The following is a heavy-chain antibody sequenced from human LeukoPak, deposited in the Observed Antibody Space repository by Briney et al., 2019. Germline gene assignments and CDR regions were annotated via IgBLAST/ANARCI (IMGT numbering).Heavy chain of an antibody. J-gene: IGHJ2*01. Sequence: PSETLSLTCTVSGGSISSYYWSWIRQPAGKGLEWIGRIYTSGSANYNPSLKSRVTMSVDTSKNQFSLKLSSVTAADTAVYYCARSIGVTVTTHWYFDLWGRGTLVTVSS. CDR1: GGSISSYY. CDR2: IYTSGSA. V-gene: IGHV4-4*07. D-gene: IGHD4-17*01. CDR3: ARSIGVTVTTHWYFDL.